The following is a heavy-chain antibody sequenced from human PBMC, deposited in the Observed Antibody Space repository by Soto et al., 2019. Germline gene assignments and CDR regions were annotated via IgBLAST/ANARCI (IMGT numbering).Heavy chain of an antibody. D-gene: IGHD3-16*01. Sequence: QVQLVQSGAEVKKPGASVKVSCKASGYTFTNFGISWVRQAPGQGLEWMGWISAYNGNTNYAQKFQGRGTMTTDTATSTAYMEGRSLRFDDTAVYYGASGGTPIDYWGQGTLVTVSS. CDR3: ASGGTPIDY. CDR1: GYTFTNFG. J-gene: IGHJ4*02. CDR2: ISAYNGNT. V-gene: IGHV1-18*01.